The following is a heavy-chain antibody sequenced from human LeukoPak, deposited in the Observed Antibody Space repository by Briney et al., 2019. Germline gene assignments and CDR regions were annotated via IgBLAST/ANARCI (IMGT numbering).Heavy chain of an antibody. CDR2: IYYSGTT. Sequence: PETLSLTCTVSGGSISSYYWSWIRQPPGKGLEWVGYIYYSGTTNYNPSLKSRVTISVDTSKNQFSLKLSSVTAADTAVYYCARQSRGNSVGFDYWGQGTLVTVSS. J-gene: IGHJ4*02. CDR1: GGSISSYY. V-gene: IGHV4-59*08. D-gene: IGHD4-23*01. CDR3: ARQSRGNSVGFDY.